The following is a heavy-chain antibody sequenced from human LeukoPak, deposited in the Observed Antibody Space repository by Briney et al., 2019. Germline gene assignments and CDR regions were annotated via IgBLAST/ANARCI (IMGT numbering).Heavy chain of an antibody. Sequence: ASVKVSCKASGYTFTGYYMHWVRQASGQGLEWMGWINPNSGGTNYAQKFQGRVTMTRDTSISTAYMELSRLRSDDTAVYYCARAGGVNWGRPIDYWGQGTLVTVSS. CDR2: INPNSGGT. V-gene: IGHV1-2*02. CDR1: GYTFTGYY. J-gene: IGHJ4*02. D-gene: IGHD7-27*01. CDR3: ARAGGVNWGRPIDY.